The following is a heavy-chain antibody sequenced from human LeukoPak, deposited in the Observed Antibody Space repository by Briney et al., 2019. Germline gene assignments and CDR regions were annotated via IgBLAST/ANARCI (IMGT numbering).Heavy chain of an antibody. CDR3: ATHAFFDSFDI. CDR1: GGSISGSSLY. Sequence: PSETLSLTCTVSGGSISGSSLYWAWIRQPPGKGLEWIGSIYYSGSTYFNPPLKTRVTMSVDTSKNQFSLKLSSVTAADTAVYYCATHAFFDSFDIWGQGTVVTFSS. V-gene: IGHV4-39*01. CDR2: IYYSGST. J-gene: IGHJ3*02.